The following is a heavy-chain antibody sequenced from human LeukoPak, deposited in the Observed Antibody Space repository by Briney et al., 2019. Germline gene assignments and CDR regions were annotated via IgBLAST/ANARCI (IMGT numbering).Heavy chain of an antibody. V-gene: IGHV1-2*02. CDR3: ARPITKYTAVVWDY. Sequence: ASVKVSCKTSGYTFTDYFINWVRQAPGQGLEWMGWINPYSGATNYVQKFQGRVRMTRDTSIGTAYMELSSLTSDDTAIYYCARPITKYTAVVWDYWGQGTLVTVSS. J-gene: IGHJ4*02. CDR1: GYTFTDYF. D-gene: IGHD5-18*01. CDR2: INPYSGAT.